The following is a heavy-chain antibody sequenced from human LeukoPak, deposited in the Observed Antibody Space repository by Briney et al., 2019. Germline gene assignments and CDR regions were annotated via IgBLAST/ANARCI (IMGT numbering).Heavy chain of an antibody. CDR1: GDSISSYY. CDR2: IYNSGST. Sequence: SETLSLTCTVSGDSISSYYWSWIRQPPGKGLEWIGYIYNSGSTNYNPSLTDYNPSLKSRVTISVDTSKNQFSPKLSSVTAADTAVYYCARSERDGSGRFYFDYWGQGTLVTVSS. V-gene: IGHV4-59*01. CDR3: ARSERDGSGRFYFDY. D-gene: IGHD3-10*01. J-gene: IGHJ4*02.